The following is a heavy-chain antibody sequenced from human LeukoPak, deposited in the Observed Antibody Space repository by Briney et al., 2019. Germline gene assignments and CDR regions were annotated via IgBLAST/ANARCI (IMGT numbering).Heavy chain of an antibody. CDR2: ISAYNGVT. V-gene: IGHV1-18*01. J-gene: IGHJ4*02. CDR1: GYTFTGYA. Sequence: ASVRVSCKASGYTFTGYAVSWVRQAPGQGLEWIGWISAYNGVTNYAQKFQGRVTMTTDTSTTTGYMELSSLRSEDTAVYYCAREKYSYGLDPTYYFDYWGQGTLVTVSS. D-gene: IGHD5-18*01. CDR3: AREKYSYGLDPTYYFDY.